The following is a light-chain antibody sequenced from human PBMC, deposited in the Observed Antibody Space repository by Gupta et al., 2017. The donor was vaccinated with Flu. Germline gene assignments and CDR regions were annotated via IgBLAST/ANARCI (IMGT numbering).Light chain of an antibody. CDR1: QSVRSN. J-gene: IGKJ4*01. V-gene: IGKV3-15*01. Sequence: EIVMTQSPATLSVSPGERATLSCRASQSVRSNLAWYQQKSGQAPRLLIYGASTRATGIPARFSGSGSGTEFTLTISSRQSEDFAVYYCQQYKNWPAFTFGGGTKVEIK. CDR3: QQYKNWPAFT. CDR2: GAS.